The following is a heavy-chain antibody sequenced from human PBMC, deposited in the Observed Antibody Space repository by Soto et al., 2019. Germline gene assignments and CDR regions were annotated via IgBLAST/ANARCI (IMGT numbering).Heavy chain of an antibody. CDR2: LSGDGRST. D-gene: IGHD5-18*01. V-gene: IGHV3-64D*06. CDR3: VKGNWAYSYNNWFDP. J-gene: IGHJ5*02. Sequence: QPGGSLRLSCSASGFTFRSYAIHWVRQAPGKGLEYVSALSGDGRSTYYADSVKGRFTVFRDNSKNTLFLQMSSLRVEDTAVYYCVKGNWAYSYNNWFDPWGQGTMVTVYS. CDR1: GFTFRSYA.